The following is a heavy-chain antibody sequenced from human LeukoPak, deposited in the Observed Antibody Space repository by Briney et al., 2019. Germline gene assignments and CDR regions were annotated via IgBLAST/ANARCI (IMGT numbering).Heavy chain of an antibody. V-gene: IGHV4-4*09. D-gene: IGHD3-10*01. Sequence: SETLSLTCTVPGATRSNHYWSWIRQSPGQGLERLGYISRSGHTNYNPALKSRVSMSVDNSKNHFSLNLTSVTAADTAIYYCAKLSFGDSQFDQWGQGTLVTVSS. J-gene: IGHJ4*02. CDR2: ISRSGHT. CDR1: GATRSNHY. CDR3: AKLSFGDSQFDQ.